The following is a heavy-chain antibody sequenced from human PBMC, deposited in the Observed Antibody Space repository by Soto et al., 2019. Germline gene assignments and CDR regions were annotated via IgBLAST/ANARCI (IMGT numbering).Heavy chain of an antibody. Sequence: PGGSLRLSCAASGFTFDDYAMHWVRQAPGKGLEWVSGISWNSGSIGYADSVKGRFTISRDNAKNSPYLQMNSLRAEDTALYYCAKSPSRAYYDFWSGSTYGMDVWGQVTTVTVSS. CDR1: GFTFDDYA. V-gene: IGHV3-9*01. D-gene: IGHD3-3*01. J-gene: IGHJ6*02. CDR2: ISWNSGSI. CDR3: AKSPSRAYYDFWSGSTYGMDV.